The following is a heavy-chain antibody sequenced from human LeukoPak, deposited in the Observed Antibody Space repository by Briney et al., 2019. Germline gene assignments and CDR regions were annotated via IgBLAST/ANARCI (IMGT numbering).Heavy chain of an antibody. CDR3: ARYVYYDSSGYYFDY. CDR1: RVSISSYY. J-gene: IGHJ4*02. V-gene: IGHV4-4*07. D-gene: IGHD3-22*01. Sequence: SETLSLTCTVSRVSISSYYWSWIWQPAGKGQEWIGPIYTSGSTNYNPSLKSRVTISVDKSMYQFSLKLSSVTAADTAVYYCARYVYYDSSGYYFDYWGQGTLVTVSS. CDR2: IYTSGST.